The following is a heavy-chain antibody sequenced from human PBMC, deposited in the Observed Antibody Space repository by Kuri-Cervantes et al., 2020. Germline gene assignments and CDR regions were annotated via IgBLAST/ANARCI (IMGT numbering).Heavy chain of an antibody. V-gene: IGHV4-59*01. CDR2: IYYTGST. Sequence: SETLSLTCTVSGGSISTYYWTWIRQPPGQGLEWIGYIYYTGSTTYNPSLKSRVTISVDTSNNQFSLNLDSVTAADTAVYYCARGAGGSRGTDFDYWGQGTLVTVSS. D-gene: IGHD2-15*01. J-gene: IGHJ4*02. CDR3: ARGAGGSRGTDFDY. CDR1: GGSISTYY.